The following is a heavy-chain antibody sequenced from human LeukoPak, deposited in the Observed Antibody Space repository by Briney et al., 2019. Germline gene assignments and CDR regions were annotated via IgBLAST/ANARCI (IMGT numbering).Heavy chain of an antibody. D-gene: IGHD1-26*01. Sequence: GGSLRLSCAASGFTFSNSNVNWVRQAPGKGLEWVSSIGNDGSYTYYADSVKGRFTISRNNAKNSLYLQMSSLRVEDTAVYYCATYSGTYREHCGQGTLVTVSS. CDR3: ATYSGTYREH. CDR1: GFTFSNSN. V-gene: IGHV3-21*01. J-gene: IGHJ1*01. CDR2: IGNDGSYT.